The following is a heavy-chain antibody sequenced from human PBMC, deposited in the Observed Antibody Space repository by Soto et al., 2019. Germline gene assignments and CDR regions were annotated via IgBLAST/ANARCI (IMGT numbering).Heavy chain of an antibody. Sequence: QVQLQESGPGLVNPSETLSLTCAVAGVSVSSKIHHWTWIRQPPGKGLEWIGQSGNTNDSPSLKSRVTISVDPSKTQFSRSLSSVPAADTPVYYCAAYKDWGIGDVYWGQGTLVTVPS. CDR2: QSGNT. J-gene: IGHJ4*02. CDR1: GVSVSSKIHH. CDR3: AAYKDWGIGDVY. V-gene: IGHV4-61*01. D-gene: IGHD7-27*01.